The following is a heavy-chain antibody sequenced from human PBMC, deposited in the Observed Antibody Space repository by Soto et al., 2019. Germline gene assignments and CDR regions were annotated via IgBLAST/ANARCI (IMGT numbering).Heavy chain of an antibody. V-gene: IGHV1-2*04. CDR2: INPNSGGT. J-gene: IGHJ6*02. Sequence: QVQLVQSGAEVKKPGASVKVSCKASGYTFTGYYMHWVRQAPGQGLEWMGWINPNSGGTNYAQKFQGWVTMTRDTAIRTAYMEQSRLRSDDTAVSYCASGGAAAGTPVYGMDVWGQGTTVTVSS. D-gene: IGHD6-13*01. CDR3: ASGGAAAGTPVYGMDV. CDR1: GYTFTGYY.